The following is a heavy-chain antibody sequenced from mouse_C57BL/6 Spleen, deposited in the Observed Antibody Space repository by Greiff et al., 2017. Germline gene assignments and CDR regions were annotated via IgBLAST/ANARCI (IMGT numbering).Heavy chain of an antibody. CDR3: ARRGLYYYAMDY. Sequence: EVKLMESEGGLVQPGSSMKLSCTASGFTFSDYYMAWVRQVPEKGLEWVANINYDGSSTYYLDSLKGRFIISRDNAKNILYLQMSSLKSEDTATYYCARRGLYYYAMDYWGQGTSVTVSS. CDR1: GFTFSDYY. V-gene: IGHV5-16*01. D-gene: IGHD3-1*01. CDR2: INYDGSST. J-gene: IGHJ4*01.